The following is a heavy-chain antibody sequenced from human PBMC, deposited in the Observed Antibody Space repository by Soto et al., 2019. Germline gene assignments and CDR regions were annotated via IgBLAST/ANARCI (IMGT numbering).Heavy chain of an antibody. CDR1: GNPFMTHG. V-gene: IGHV1-18*04. D-gene: IGHD3-22*01. Sequence: QVHLEQSGPEVQKPGASVKVACRASGNPFMTHGISGVRQAPGQGLEWRGWISPYNDNTNYAQNFQGRVSMTTDLSTSTAYMELRSLRSDDTAVYYCATLRTSGYHTHYFFGMDVWGQGTTVAVSS. J-gene: IGHJ6*02. CDR3: ATLRTSGYHTHYFFGMDV. CDR2: ISPYNDNT.